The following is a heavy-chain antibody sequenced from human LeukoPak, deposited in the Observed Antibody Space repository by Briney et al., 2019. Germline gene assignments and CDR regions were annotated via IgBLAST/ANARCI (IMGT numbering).Heavy chain of an antibody. CDR1: GFTFNNYA. Sequence: GGSLRLSCAASGFTFNNYAMSWVRQAPRKGLEWVSGISATGGSTYYTDSTDSVKARFTISRDNSKNTLYLQMNSLRAEDTAVYYCAKDPVALRYYYYGMDVWGQGTTVTVSS. J-gene: IGHJ6*02. V-gene: IGHV3-23*01. CDR3: AKDPVALRYYYYGMDV. CDR2: ISATGGST. D-gene: IGHD3-10*01.